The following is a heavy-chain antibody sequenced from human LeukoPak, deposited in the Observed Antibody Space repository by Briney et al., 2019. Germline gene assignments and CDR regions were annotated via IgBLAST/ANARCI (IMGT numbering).Heavy chain of an antibody. CDR2: IYPGDSDT. CDR3: AKIGHYYDMDV. D-gene: IGHD2/OR15-2a*01. CDR1: AYSFTSYW. Sequence: GESLKISCKGSAYSFTSYWIAWVRQMPGKGLEWMGIIYPGDSDTRYSPSFQGQVTISADKSISTAYLQWSSLEVSDTAMYFCAKIGHYYDMDVWGQGTTVTVSS. J-gene: IGHJ6*02. V-gene: IGHV5-51*01.